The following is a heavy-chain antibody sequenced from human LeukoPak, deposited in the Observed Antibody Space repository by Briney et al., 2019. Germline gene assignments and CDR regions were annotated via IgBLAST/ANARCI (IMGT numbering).Heavy chain of an antibody. CDR2: TSYNETNK. D-gene: IGHD6-19*01. CDR1: GFIFNNYA. Sequence: PGGSLRLSCTASGFIFNNYAMHWVRRAPGKGLEWVALTSYNETNKYYPDSVKGRFTISRDSSKNTVYLQMGSLRADDTAVYYCARVGGSGWYGYIDYWGQGTLVTVSS. V-gene: IGHV3-30*04. J-gene: IGHJ4*02. CDR3: ARVGGSGWYGYIDY.